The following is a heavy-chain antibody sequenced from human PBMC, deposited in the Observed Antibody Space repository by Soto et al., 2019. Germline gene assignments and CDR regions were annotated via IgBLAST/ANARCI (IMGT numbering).Heavy chain of an antibody. Sequence: PSETLSLTCTVSGGSISSYYWSWIRQPPGKGLEWIGYIYYSGSTNYNPSLKSRVTISVDTSKNQFSLKLSSVTAADTAVYYCARSGWYGYYFDYWGQGTLVTVSS. J-gene: IGHJ4*02. CDR2: IYYSGST. CDR3: ARSGWYGYYFDY. D-gene: IGHD6-19*01. V-gene: IGHV4-59*03. CDR1: GGSISSYY.